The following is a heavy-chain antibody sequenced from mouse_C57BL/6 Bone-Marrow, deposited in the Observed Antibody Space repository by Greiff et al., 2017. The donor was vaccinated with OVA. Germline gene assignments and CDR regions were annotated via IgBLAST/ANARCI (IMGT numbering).Heavy chain of an antibody. J-gene: IGHJ2*01. CDR2: IDPENGDT. CDR1: GINIKDDY. CDR3: DGYYY. Sequence: EVQLQQSGAELVRPGASVKLSCTASGINIKDDYMHWVNQRPEQGLEWIGWIDPENGDTEYASKFQGKAPITVDTSSKTAYLQLSSLTSEDTAFYYCDGYYYWGQGTTLTVSS. D-gene: IGHD2-3*01. V-gene: IGHV14-4*01.